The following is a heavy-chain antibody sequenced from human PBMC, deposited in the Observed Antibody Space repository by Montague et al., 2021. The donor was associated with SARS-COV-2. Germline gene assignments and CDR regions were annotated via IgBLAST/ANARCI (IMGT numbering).Heavy chain of an antibody. CDR1: GIIFTNSW. D-gene: IGHD3-22*01. CDR3: ATDSFSGYFD. V-gene: IGHV3-7*01. CDR2: IKPDGTDK. Sequence: SLRLSCAASGIIFTNSWMSWVRQAPGKGLEWVANIKPDGTDKYYVDSVKGRFTISRDNAKKSLYLQMNSLTAEDTAAYYCATDSFSGYFDWGQGTLVTVSS. J-gene: IGHJ4*02.